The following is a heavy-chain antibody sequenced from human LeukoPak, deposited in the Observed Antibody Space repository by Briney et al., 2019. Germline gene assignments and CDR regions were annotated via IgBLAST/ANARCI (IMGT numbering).Heavy chain of an antibody. CDR3: ARGGYCSSTSCYKTGWFDP. D-gene: IGHD2-2*02. J-gene: IGHJ5*02. Sequence: ASVKVSCKASGYTFTSYGISWVRQAPGQGLEWMGWISAYNGNTNYAQKLQGRVTMTTDTSTSTAYMELRSLRSDDTAVYYCARGGYCSSTSCYKTGWFDPWGQGTLVTVSS. CDR1: GYTFTSYG. V-gene: IGHV1-18*01. CDR2: ISAYNGNT.